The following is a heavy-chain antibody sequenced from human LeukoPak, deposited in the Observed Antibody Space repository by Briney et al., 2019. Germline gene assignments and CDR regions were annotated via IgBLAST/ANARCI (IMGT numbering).Heavy chain of an antibody. CDR3: AKDWYSFTVVTPFSH. D-gene: IGHD4-23*01. J-gene: IGHJ4*02. V-gene: IGHV3-48*03. Sequence: GGSLRLSCAASGFTFSSYEMNWVRQAPGKGLEWVSYISNSGSTIYYADSVKGRFTISRDNAKNSLYLQMNSLRAEDTAVYYCAKDWYSFTVVTPFSHWGQGTLVTVSS. CDR1: GFTFSSYE. CDR2: ISNSGSTI.